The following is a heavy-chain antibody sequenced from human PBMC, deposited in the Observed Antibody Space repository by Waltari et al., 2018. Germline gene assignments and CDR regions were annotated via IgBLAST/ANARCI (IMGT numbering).Heavy chain of an antibody. J-gene: IGHJ4*02. CDR3: ARWQGNGYIGY. V-gene: IGHV1-46*01. CDR2: SNPSGGST. CDR1: GYTFTSYY. Sequence: QVQLVQSGAEVKKPGASVKVSCKASGYTFTSYYMHWVRQAPGLGLEWMGISNPSGGSTSYAQKFQGRVTMTRDTSTSTVYMELSSLRSEDTAVYYCARWQGNGYIGYWGQGTLVTVSS. D-gene: IGHD5-18*01.